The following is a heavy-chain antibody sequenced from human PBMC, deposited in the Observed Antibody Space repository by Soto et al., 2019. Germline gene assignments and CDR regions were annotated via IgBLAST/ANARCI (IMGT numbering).Heavy chain of an antibody. V-gene: IGHV4-59*12. CDR1: GGSISSYY. CDR2: IYYSGST. J-gene: IGHJ4*02. D-gene: IGHD3-22*01. Sequence: SETLSLTCTVSGGSISSYYWSWIRQPPGKGLEWIGYIYYSGSTNYYPSFERRVTISVDRSKNQFSLRLSSVTAADTAKYYCARLVYDSRLNYLYFEYRGPGTLVTVPS. CDR3: ARLVYDSRLNYLYFEY.